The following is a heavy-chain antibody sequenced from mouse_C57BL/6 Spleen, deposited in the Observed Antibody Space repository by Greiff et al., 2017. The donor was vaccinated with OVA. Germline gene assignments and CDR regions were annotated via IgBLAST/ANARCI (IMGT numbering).Heavy chain of an antibody. V-gene: IGHV1-64*01. J-gene: IGHJ4*01. CDR1: GYTFTSYW. CDR2: IHPNSGST. CDR3: ARGIYGSSYYYAMDY. D-gene: IGHD1-1*01. Sequence: QVQLQQSGAELVKPGASVKLSCKASGYTFTSYWMHWVKQRPGQGLGWIGMIHPNSGSTNYNEKFKSKATLTVDKSSSTAYMQLSSLTSEDSAVYYCARGIYGSSYYYAMDYWGQGTSVTVSS.